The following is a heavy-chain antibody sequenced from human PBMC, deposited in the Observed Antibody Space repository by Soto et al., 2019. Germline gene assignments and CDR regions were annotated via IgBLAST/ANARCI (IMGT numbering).Heavy chain of an antibody. V-gene: IGHV4-61*08. Sequence: SETLSLTCAVSGGSISSAGYYWSWIRQPPGKGLEWIGYICYSGSTNYNPSLKSRVTISVDTSKNQFSLKLSSVTAADTAVYYCARGPYSSSPGPYYFDSWGQGTPVTVSS. CDR1: GGSISSAGYY. CDR3: ARGPYSSSPGPYYFDS. J-gene: IGHJ4*02. D-gene: IGHD6-13*01. CDR2: ICYSGST.